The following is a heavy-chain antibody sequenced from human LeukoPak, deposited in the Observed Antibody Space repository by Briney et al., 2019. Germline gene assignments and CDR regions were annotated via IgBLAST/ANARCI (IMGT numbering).Heavy chain of an antibody. CDR1: GFTFSTNA. CDR2: ISGSGAST. D-gene: IGHD3-3*01. Sequence: GGSLRLSCLTSGFTFSTNAMSWVRQAPGKGLEWISGISGSGASTYYVDSVTGRFTISRDNSKNTLYLQMDSLRAEDTAVYYCARDRAWNYFDYWGQGTLVTVSS. J-gene: IGHJ4*02. V-gene: IGHV3-23*01. CDR3: ARDRAWNYFDY.